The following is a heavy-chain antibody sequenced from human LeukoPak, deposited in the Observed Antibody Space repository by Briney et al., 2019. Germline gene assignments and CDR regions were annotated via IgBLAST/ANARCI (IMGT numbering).Heavy chain of an antibody. Sequence: SGTLSLTCTVSGASIISGNYFWGWVRQPPGKRLEWIGSWHHSGITDYNPSLKSRVTIVADTSKNQFSLKLASVATADSAVYFCARQYEFWGQGTLVTVSS. CDR1: GASIISGNYF. CDR3: ARQYEF. J-gene: IGHJ4*02. V-gene: IGHV4-39*01. CDR2: WHHSGIT. D-gene: IGHD3-10*01.